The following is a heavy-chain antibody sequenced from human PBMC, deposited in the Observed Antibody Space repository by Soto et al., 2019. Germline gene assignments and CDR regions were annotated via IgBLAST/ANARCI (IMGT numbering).Heavy chain of an antibody. CDR2: ISGSGGST. J-gene: IGHJ4*02. V-gene: IGHV3-23*01. Sequence: PGGSLRLSCAASGFTFSSCAMSWVRQAPGKGLEWVSAISGSGGSTYYADSVKGRFTISRDNSKNTLYLQMNSLRAEDTAVYYCAKDIVSSGWYDFHYWGQGTLVTVSS. D-gene: IGHD6-19*01. CDR3: AKDIVSSGWYDFHY. CDR1: GFTFSSCA.